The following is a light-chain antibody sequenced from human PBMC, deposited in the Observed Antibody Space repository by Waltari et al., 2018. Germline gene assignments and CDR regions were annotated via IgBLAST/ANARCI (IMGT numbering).Light chain of an antibody. V-gene: IGKV1-5*03. Sequence: DIQMNQSPSTLSASVGDRVTITCRASHSISSWLAWYQQKPGNAPKLLIYRASSLKSGVPSRFSGSGSGTEFTLTSSSLQPDDFATYYCQQSGTFGQGTKVEIK. CDR2: RAS. J-gene: IGKJ1*01. CDR3: QQSGT. CDR1: HSISSW.